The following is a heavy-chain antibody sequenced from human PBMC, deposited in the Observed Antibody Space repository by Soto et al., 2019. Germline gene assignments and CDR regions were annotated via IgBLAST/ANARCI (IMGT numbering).Heavy chain of an antibody. CDR2: INHSGST. D-gene: IGHD6-13*01. J-gene: IGHJ6*03. V-gene: IGHV4-34*01. CDR3: ARGTAAAGTVYYYMDV. CDR1: GGSFSGYY. Sequence: PSETLSLTCAAYGGSFSGYYWSWIRQPPGKGLEWIGEINHSGSTNYNPSLKSRVTISVDTSKNQFSLKLSSVTAADTAVYYCARGTAAAGTVYYYMDVWGKGTTVTVSS.